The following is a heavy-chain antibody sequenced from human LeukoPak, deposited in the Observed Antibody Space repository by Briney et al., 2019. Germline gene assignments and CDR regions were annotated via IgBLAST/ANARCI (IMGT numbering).Heavy chain of an antibody. V-gene: IGHV1-2*02. Sequence: ASVKVSCKASGYTFTAYYMHWVRQAPGQGLEWTGWINPNSGVTNYAQKFQGRVTMTRDTSISTAYMDLSRLRSDDTAVYYCARAASSGWSLIYYWGQGTLVTVSS. J-gene: IGHJ4*02. CDR2: INPNSGVT. CDR3: ARAASSGWSLIYY. D-gene: IGHD6-19*01. CDR1: GYTFTAYY.